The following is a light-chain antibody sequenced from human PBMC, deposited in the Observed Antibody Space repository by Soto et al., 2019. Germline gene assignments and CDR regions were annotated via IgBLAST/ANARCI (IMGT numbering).Light chain of an antibody. Sequence: EIALTQSPGTLSLSPGERATLSCRASQSISSDLAWYQQKPGQAPRLLMYGASSRATDIPDRFSGSGSGTDFTLTISRLEPEDFAVYYCQQYGDTPRTFGQGTKVEIK. CDR1: QSISSD. J-gene: IGKJ1*01. V-gene: IGKV3-20*01. CDR2: GAS. CDR3: QQYGDTPRT.